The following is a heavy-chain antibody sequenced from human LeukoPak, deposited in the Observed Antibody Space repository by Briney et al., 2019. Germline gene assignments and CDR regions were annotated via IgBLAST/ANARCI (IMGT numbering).Heavy chain of an antibody. CDR3: ACLTTADAFDI. CDR1: GGSISGYY. J-gene: IGHJ3*02. V-gene: IGHV4-59*01. D-gene: IGHD3-22*01. Sequence: PSETLSLTCTVSGGSISGYYWSWIRQPPGKGLEWIGYIYDSGSTNYNPSLKSRVTISVDTSKNQFSLKLSSVTAADTAVYYCACLTTADAFDIWGQGTMVTVSS. CDR2: IYDSGST.